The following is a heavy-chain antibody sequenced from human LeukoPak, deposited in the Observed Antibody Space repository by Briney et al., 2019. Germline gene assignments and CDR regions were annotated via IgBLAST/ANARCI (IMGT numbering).Heavy chain of an antibody. J-gene: IGHJ6*02. CDR1: GGSISSGDYY. V-gene: IGHV4-30-4*01. CDR2: IYYSGST. D-gene: IGHD3-10*01. CDR3: ARDLWFGEGYYYYGMDV. Sequence: SETLSLTCTVSGGSISSGDYYWSWIRQPPGKGLEWIGYIYYSGSTCYNPSLKSRVTISVDTSKNQFSLKLSSVTAADTAVYYCARDLWFGEGYYYYGMDVWGQGTTVTVSS.